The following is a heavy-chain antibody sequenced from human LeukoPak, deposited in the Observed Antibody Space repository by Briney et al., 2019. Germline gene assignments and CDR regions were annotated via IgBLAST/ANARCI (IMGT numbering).Heavy chain of an antibody. Sequence: GASVKVSCKASGYTFTGYYMHWVRQAPGQGLESMGWINPNSGGTNYAQKFQGRVTMTRDTSISTAYMELSRLRSDDTAVYYCARDLWFGELLYCQDYWGQGTLVTVSS. CDR2: INPNSGGT. CDR3: ARDLWFGELLYCQDY. V-gene: IGHV1-2*02. D-gene: IGHD3-10*01. CDR1: GYTFTGYY. J-gene: IGHJ4*02.